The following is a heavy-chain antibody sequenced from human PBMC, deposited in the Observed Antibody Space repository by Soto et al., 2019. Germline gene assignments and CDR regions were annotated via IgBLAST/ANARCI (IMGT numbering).Heavy chain of an antibody. J-gene: IGHJ4*02. V-gene: IGHV3-30-3*01. CDR3: ARDVSDIFSGTPAYYFDY. Sequence: QVQLVESGGGVVQPGRSLRLSCAASGFTFSSYAMHWVRQAPGKGLEWVAVISYDGSNKYYADSVKGRFTISRDNSKNTLFLQMNSLRAEDPALYYCARDVSDIFSGTPAYYFDYGGQGTLVTVSS. CDR2: ISYDGSNK. CDR1: GFTFSSYA. D-gene: IGHD3-9*01.